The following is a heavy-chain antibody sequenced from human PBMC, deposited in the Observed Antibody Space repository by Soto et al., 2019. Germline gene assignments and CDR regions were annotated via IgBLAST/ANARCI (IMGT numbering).Heavy chain of an antibody. CDR1: GFIFENFG. CDR2: ISGSGFKK. D-gene: IGHD1-26*01. CDR3: AKNQGVELVPLATVDWFDP. J-gene: IGHJ5*02. Sequence: RLSCAASGFIFENFGMSWVRQAPGKGLEWISSISGSGFKKYYADSVKGRFTISRDNSKSTVYLELNNLSAEYTAVYHCAKNQGVELVPLATVDWFDPWGQGSVVTVSS. V-gene: IGHV3-23*01.